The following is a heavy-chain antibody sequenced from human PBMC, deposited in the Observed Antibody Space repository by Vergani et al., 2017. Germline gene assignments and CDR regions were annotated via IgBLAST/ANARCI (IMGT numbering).Heavy chain of an antibody. CDR3: ARDTPNYGDYGMDV. CDR2: IYYSGST. Sequence: QVQLQESGPGLVKPSETLSLTCTVSGGSISSYYWSWIRQPPGKGLEWIGYIYYSGSTNYNPSLKSRVTISVDTSKNQFSLKLSSVTAADTAVYYCARDTPNYGDYGMDVWGQGTTVTVSS. D-gene: IGHD4-17*01. J-gene: IGHJ6*02. V-gene: IGHV4-59*01. CDR1: GGSISSYY.